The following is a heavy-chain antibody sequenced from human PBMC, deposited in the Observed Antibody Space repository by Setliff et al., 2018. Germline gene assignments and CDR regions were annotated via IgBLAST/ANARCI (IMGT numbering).Heavy chain of an antibody. D-gene: IGHD5-12*01. CDR2: SNSGGSST. Sequence: GSLRLSCAVSGFTISNYWMHWVRQAPGKGLVWVSRSNSGGSSTTYADSVKGRFTISRDNSQNTVYLQMDSLRAEDTAVYYCARDDDTTSRYSRFEHWGQGTPVTVSS. CDR3: ARDDDTTSRYSRFEH. J-gene: IGHJ5*02. V-gene: IGHV3-74*01. CDR1: GFTISNYW.